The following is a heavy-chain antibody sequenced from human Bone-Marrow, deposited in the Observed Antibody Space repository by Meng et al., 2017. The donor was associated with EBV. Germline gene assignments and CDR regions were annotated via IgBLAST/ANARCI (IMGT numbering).Heavy chain of an antibody. J-gene: IGHJ4*02. CDR3: ARDDGNYYDGEYYFDY. CDR2: ISSSSSYI. CDR1: GFTFSSYS. Sequence: EVQLVESGXXXXXPXXAXXLSCAASGFTFSSYSMNWVRQAPGKGLEWVSSISSSSSYIYYADSVKGRFTISRDNAKNSLYLQMNSLRAEDTAVYYCARDDGNYYDGEYYFDYWGQGTLVTVSS. D-gene: IGHD3-22*01. V-gene: IGHV3-21*01.